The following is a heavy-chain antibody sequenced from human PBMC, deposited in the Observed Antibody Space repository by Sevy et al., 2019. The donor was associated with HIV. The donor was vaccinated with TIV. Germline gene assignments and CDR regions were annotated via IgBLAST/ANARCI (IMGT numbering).Heavy chain of an antibody. J-gene: IGHJ4*02. V-gene: IGHV1-2*02. CDR2: INPNSGGT. CDR1: GYTFTGYY. D-gene: IGHD6-19*01. CDR3: ARGWGNLAVAGTRPRLVYYDY. Sequence: ASVKFSCKASGYTFTGYYMHWVRQAPGQGLEWMGWINPNSGGTNYAQKFQGRVTMTRDTSISTAYMEVSRLRSDDTAGYYCARGWGNLAVAGTRPRLVYYDYWGQGTLVTVSS.